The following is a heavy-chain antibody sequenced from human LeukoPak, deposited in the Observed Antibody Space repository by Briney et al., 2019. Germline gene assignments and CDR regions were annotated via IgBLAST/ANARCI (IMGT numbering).Heavy chain of an antibody. CDR3: ASAGPDPYPFDY. CDR1: GFTFSNYA. CDR2: ISGNGDDT. Sequence: PGGSLRLSCVASGFTFSNYAMSWVRQSPGKGLEWVSAISGNGDDTYYADSVKGRFTISRDNSKNTLFLQMNSLRAEDTALYYCASAGPDPYPFDYWGQGTLVTVSS. J-gene: IGHJ4*02. V-gene: IGHV3-23*01. D-gene: IGHD2-2*02.